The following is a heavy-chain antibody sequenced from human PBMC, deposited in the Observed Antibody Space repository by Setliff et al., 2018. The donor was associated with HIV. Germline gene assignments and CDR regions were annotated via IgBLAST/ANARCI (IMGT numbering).Heavy chain of an antibody. D-gene: IGHD3-10*01. CDR3: ARDLRGARWYFDY. J-gene: IGHJ4*02. CDR2: IYYSGAT. Sequence: SETLSLTCTVSGGSISSGGYYWSWIRQHPGKGLEWIGYIYYSGATYYNPSLRSRVTISVDSSKNQFSLRLSSLTAADTAVYFCARDLRGARWYFDYWSQGTLVTVSS. CDR1: GGSISSGGYY. V-gene: IGHV4-31*03.